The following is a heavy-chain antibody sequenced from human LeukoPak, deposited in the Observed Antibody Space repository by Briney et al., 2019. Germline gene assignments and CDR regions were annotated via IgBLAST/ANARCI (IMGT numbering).Heavy chain of an antibody. V-gene: IGHV3-23*01. CDR1: GFTFSSYA. CDR3: AKDENVRIAAAGTGAFDI. D-gene: IGHD6-13*01. Sequence: GGSLRLSCAASGFTFSSYAMSWVRQAPGKGLEWVSAISGSGGSTYYADSVNGRYTIYRDNSKNTLYLQMNSLRAEDTAVYYCAKDENVRIAAAGTGAFDIWGQGTMVTVSS. CDR2: ISGSGGST. J-gene: IGHJ3*02.